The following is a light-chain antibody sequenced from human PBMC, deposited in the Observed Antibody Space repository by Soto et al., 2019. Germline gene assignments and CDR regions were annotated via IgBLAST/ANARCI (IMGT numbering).Light chain of an antibody. V-gene: IGKV1-39*01. CDR2: AAS. Sequence: DIQMTQSPSSLSESVGDRVTITCRACQSMSSYLNWYQQKPGKAPKLLIYAASSLQSGVPSRFSGSGSGTDFTLTISSLQPEDFAAYYCKQSYSTLYTFGQGTKLEIQ. CDR3: KQSYSTLYT. J-gene: IGKJ2*01. CDR1: QSMSSY.